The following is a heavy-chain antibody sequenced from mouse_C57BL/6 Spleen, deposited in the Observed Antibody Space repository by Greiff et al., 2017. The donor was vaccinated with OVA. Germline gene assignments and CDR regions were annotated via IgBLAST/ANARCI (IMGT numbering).Heavy chain of an antibody. V-gene: IGHV2-9-1*01. J-gene: IGHJ1*03. CDR3: ARGAYYGNLYWYFDV. CDR2: IWTGGGT. D-gene: IGHD2-10*01. CDR1: GFSLTSYA. Sequence: VMLVESGPGLVAPSQSLSITCTVSGFSLTSYAISWVRQPPGKGLEWLGVIWTGGGTNYNSALKSRLSISKDNSKSQVFLKMNSLQTDDTARYYCARGAYYGNLYWYFDVWGTGTTVTVSS.